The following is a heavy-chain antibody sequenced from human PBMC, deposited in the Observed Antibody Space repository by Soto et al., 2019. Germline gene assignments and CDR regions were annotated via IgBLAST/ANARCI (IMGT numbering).Heavy chain of an antibody. J-gene: IGHJ4*02. V-gene: IGHV4-59*01. Sequence: ETLSLSCPVSGASMSSYYWTWLRQSPGRGLEWIGYISYSGSTYYNPSLKSRVTISADTSKNQFSLRMNSMIAEDTAVYYCARADPDASVGYWGQGTLVTVYS. D-gene: IGHD2-15*01. CDR2: ISYSGST. CDR1: GASMSSYY. CDR3: ARADPDASVGY.